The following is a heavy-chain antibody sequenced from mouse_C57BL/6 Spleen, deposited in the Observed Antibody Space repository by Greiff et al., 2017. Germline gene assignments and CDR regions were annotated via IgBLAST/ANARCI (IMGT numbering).Heavy chain of an antibody. CDR1: GYSFTDYN. CDR3: ARTGNSAGDAMDY. D-gene: IGHD1-1*01. CDR2: INPNYGTT. J-gene: IGHJ4*01. V-gene: IGHV1-39*01. Sequence: VQLQQSGPELVKPGASVKISCKASGYSFTDYNMHWVKQSNGKSLEWIGVINPNYGTTSYNQKFKGKATLTVDQSSSTAYMQLNSLTSEDSAVYDCARTGNSAGDAMDYWGQGTSVTVSS.